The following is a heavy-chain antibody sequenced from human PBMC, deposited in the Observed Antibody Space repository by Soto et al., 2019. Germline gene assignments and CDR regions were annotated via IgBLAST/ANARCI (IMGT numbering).Heavy chain of an antibody. CDR3: AHIPPYYYDSSAYPFDY. V-gene: IGHV2-5*01. Sequence: QITLKESGPTLVKPTQTLTLTCTFSGFSLSTSGVGVGWIRQPPGKALEWLALIYWNDDKRYSPSLKSRLTITKDTSRTQVVLTMTDMDPVDTATYYCAHIPPYYYDSSAYPFDYWGQGNLVTVSS. CDR1: GFSLSTSGVG. CDR2: IYWNDDK. D-gene: IGHD3-22*01. J-gene: IGHJ4*02.